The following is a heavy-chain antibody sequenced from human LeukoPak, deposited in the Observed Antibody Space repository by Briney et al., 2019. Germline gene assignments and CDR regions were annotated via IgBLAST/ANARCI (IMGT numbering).Heavy chain of an antibody. CDR1: GYSFTSYW. Sequence: GESLKISCKGSGYSFTSYWIGWVRQMPGKGLEWMGIIYPGDSDTRYSPSFQGQVTISADKSISTAYLQWSSLKALDTAMYYCAGLARDDYYDSSGPDYWGQGTLVTVSS. V-gene: IGHV5-51*01. D-gene: IGHD3-22*01. CDR2: IYPGDSDT. J-gene: IGHJ4*02. CDR3: AGLARDDYYDSSGPDY.